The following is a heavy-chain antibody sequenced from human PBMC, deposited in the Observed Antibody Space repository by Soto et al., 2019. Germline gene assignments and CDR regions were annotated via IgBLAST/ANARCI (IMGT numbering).Heavy chain of an antibody. V-gene: IGHV4-34*01. D-gene: IGHD6-19*01. CDR2: INHSGST. Sequence: SETLSLTCAVYGGSFSGYYWSWIRQPPGKGLEWIGEINHSGSTNYNPSLKSRVTISVDTSRNQFSLKLSSVTAADTAVYYCARAITHLSSGWYMWGQGTLVTVSS. J-gene: IGHJ4*02. CDR1: GGSFSGYY. CDR3: ARAITHLSSGWYM.